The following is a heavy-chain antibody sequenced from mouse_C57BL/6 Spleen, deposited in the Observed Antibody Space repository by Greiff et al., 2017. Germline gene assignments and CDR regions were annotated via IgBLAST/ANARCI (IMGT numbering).Heavy chain of an antibody. CDR1: GYTFTSYW. CDR2: IDPSDSET. D-gene: IGHD1-1*01. Sequence: QVQLKQPGAELVRPGSSVKLSCKASGYTFTSYWMHWVKQRPIQGLEWIGNIDPSDSETHYNQKFKDKATLTVDKSSSTAYMQLSSLTSEDSAVYYCARRGTTDAMDYWGQGTSVTVSS. J-gene: IGHJ4*01. CDR3: ARRGTTDAMDY. V-gene: IGHV1-52*01.